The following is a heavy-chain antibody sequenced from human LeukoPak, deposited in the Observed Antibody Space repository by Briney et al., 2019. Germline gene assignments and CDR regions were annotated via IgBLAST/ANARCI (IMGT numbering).Heavy chain of an antibody. V-gene: IGHV1-2*02. D-gene: IGHD3-3*01. CDR2: INPDTGVT. CDR3: ARNVGAGEWFP. CDR1: GYTFTGYY. Sequence: ASVTVSCKASGYTFTGYYMQWVRQAPGQGLEWMGWINPDTGVTKYAQKLQGRVTMTRDTSISTAYMELTSLRSDDSAVYYCARNVGAGEWFPWGQGTLVTVSS. J-gene: IGHJ5*02.